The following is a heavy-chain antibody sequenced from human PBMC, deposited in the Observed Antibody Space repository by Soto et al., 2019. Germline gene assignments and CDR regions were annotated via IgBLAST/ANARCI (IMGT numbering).Heavy chain of an antibody. D-gene: IGHD6-13*01. Sequence: GSLRLSCAASGFTFSDHYMDWVRQAPGKGLEWVGRTRNKANSYTTEYAASVKGRFTISRDDSKNSLYLQMNSLKTEDTAVYYCARVGSSRLLSDYYYGMDVWGQGTTVTAP. V-gene: IGHV3-72*01. J-gene: IGHJ6*02. CDR1: GFTFSDHY. CDR2: TRNKANSYTT. CDR3: ARVGSSRLLSDYYYGMDV.